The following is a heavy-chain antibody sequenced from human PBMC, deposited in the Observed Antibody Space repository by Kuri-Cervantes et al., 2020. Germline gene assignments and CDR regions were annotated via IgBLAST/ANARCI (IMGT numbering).Heavy chain of an antibody. Sequence: SETLSLTCTVSGGSINTNYWSWIRQSPGKGLEWIGCIFYSGNTNYNPSLKSRVTISADASKNQFSLKLSSVTAADTAVYYCARRRQYGSSSWTFDYWGQGTLVTVSS. D-gene: IGHD6-6*01. CDR3: ARRRQYGSSSWTFDY. CDR2: IFYSGNT. V-gene: IGHV4-59*08. J-gene: IGHJ4*02. CDR1: GGSINTNY.